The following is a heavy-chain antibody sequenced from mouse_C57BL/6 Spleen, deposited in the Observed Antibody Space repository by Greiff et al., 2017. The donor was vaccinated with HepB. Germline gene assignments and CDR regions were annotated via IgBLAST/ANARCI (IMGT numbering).Heavy chain of an antibody. D-gene: IGHD1-1*01. CDR1: GFNIKDDY. Sequence: EVQGVESGAELVRPGASVKLSCTASGFNIKDDYMHWVKQRPEQGLEWIGWIDPENGDTEYASKFQGKATITADTSSNTAYLQLSSLTSEDTAVYYCTTPTSWFAYWGQGTLVTVSA. CDR2: IDPENGDT. V-gene: IGHV14-4*01. CDR3: TTPTSWFAY. J-gene: IGHJ3*01.